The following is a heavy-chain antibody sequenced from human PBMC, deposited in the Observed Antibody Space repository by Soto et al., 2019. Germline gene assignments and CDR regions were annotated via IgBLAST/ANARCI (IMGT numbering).Heavy chain of an antibody. J-gene: IGHJ4*02. V-gene: IGHV3-23*01. Sequence: EVRLLESGGGLVQPGGSLRLSCAASGFTFSDYGMSWVRQAPGKGLEWVSVMSGSGDAAYYADSVKGRFTISRDNSKNTLYLQMNSLRAEDTAVYFCAKKVTIYAVDPADYWGQGTQVAVSS. CDR2: MSGSGDAA. CDR3: AKKVTIYAVDPADY. CDR1: GFTFSDYG. D-gene: IGHD3-3*01.